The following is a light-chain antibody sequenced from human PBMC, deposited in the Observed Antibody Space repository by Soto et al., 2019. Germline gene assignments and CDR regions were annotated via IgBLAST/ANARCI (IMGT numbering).Light chain of an antibody. CDR3: SSYSNINTRACV. Sequence: QSALTQPASVSGSPGQSITISCTGTSGDIGSYNRVSWYQQHPGKAPKLIIYEVTARPSGVSNRFSGSKSGNTASLTISGHQAEDEPEYYCSSYSNINTRACVFGTGTQLTV. CDR2: EVT. V-gene: IGLV2-14*01. J-gene: IGLJ1*01. CDR1: SGDIGSYNR.